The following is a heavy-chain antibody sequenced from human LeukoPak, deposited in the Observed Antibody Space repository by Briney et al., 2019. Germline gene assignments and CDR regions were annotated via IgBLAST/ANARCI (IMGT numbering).Heavy chain of an antibody. D-gene: IGHD2-15*01. CDR3: ATGDVVVVAAAIDY. CDR2: INPNSGGT. V-gene: IGHV1-2*02. J-gene: IGHJ4*02. Sequence: ASVKVSCKASGYTFTGYYMHWVRQAPGQGLEWRGWINPNSGGTNYAQKFQGRVTMTRDTSISTAYMELSRLRSDDTAVYYCATGDVVVVAAAIDYWGQGTLVTVSS. CDR1: GYTFTGYY.